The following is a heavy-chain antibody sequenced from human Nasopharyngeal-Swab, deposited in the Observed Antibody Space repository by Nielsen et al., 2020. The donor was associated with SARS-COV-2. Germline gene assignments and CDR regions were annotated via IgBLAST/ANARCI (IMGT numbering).Heavy chain of an antibody. J-gene: IGHJ6*02. D-gene: IGHD5-12*01. CDR2: ISYDESNK. CDR1: GFIFSSYA. Sequence: GESLKISCAASGFIFSSYAMHWVRQAPGKGLEWVAVISYDESNKYYADSVKGRFTISRDNSKNTLYLQMNSLRVEDTAIYYCAKDRDSGDDSDDYYHYYGMDVWGQGTTVTVFS. V-gene: IGHV3-30-3*01. CDR3: AKDRDSGDDSDDYYHYYGMDV.